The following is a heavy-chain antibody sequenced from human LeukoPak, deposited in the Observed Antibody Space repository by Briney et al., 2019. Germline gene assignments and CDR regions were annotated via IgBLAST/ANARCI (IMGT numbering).Heavy chain of an antibody. V-gene: IGHV3-13*01. J-gene: IGHJ6*03. CDR1: GFTFSSFD. D-gene: IGHD1-1*01. CDR3: ARGPPRGKYYYMDV. Sequence: GGSLRLSCAASGFTFSSFDMHWVRQPTGQGLEWVSTIGTASDTYYPGSVEGRFTLSRDNAKNSLYLQMNSPTAGDTAVYYCARGPPRGKYYYMDVWGKGTTVTVSS. CDR2: IGTASDT.